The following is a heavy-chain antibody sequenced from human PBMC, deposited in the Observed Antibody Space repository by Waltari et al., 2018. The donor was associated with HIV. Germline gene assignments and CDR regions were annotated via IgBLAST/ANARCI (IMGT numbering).Heavy chain of an antibody. CDR1: GGPISSTRYY. J-gene: IGHJ3*02. CDR2: LYHSVST. D-gene: IGHD3-16*02. CDR3: ARDRALLRLGELSPGAFDI. V-gene: IGHV4-39*07. Sequence: QLHLQESGPGLVKPSETLSLTCTVSGGPISSTRYYSGWIRQPPGKGLEWIGSLYHSVSTYYNPSLKSRVTISVDTSKNQFSLKLSSVTAADTAVYYCARDRALLRLGELSPGAFDIWGQGTMVTVSS.